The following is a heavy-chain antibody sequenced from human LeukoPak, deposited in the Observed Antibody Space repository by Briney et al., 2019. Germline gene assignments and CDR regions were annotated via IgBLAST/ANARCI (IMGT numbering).Heavy chain of an antibody. Sequence: PSQTLSLTCAISGDSVSSNSAAWNWIRQSPSRGLEWLGRTYYRSKWYDDCAVSVKSRITINPDTSKNQFSLQLNSVTPEDTAVYYCAGYGSGSYSDYFDYWGQGTLVTVSS. CDR2: TYYRSKWYD. CDR1: GDSVSSNSAA. D-gene: IGHD3-10*01. J-gene: IGHJ4*02. CDR3: AGYGSGSYSDYFDY. V-gene: IGHV6-1*01.